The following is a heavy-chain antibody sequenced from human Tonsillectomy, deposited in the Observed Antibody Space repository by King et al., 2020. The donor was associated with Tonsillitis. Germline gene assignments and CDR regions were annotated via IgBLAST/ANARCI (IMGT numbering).Heavy chain of an antibody. CDR3: ARVKATMSLHAFDM. V-gene: IGHV1-18*01. CDR1: GYMFTTFG. J-gene: IGHJ3*02. D-gene: IGHD5-24*01. Sequence: VQLVESGAEVKKPGASVKVSCTASGYMFTTFGIVWVRQAPGQGLEWIGWISAYNGNTNYARKYQGRDTMTTDTSTSTADMELRSLRSDDTAVYYCARVKATMSLHAFDMWGQGTMVTVSS. CDR2: ISAYNGNT.